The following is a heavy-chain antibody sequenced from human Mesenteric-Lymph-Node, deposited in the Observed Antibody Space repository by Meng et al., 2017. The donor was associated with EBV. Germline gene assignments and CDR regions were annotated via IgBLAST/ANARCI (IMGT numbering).Heavy chain of an antibody. J-gene: IGHJ4*02. V-gene: IGHV3-30*18. CDR3: AKDMDDSSY. CDR2: ISYDGSNK. D-gene: IGHD3-22*01. CDR1: GFTFSSYG. Sequence: QVQLVESGXGVVQPGRXLRLSCAASGFTFSSYGMHWVRQAPGKGLEWVAVISYDGSNKYYADSVKGRFTISRDNSKNTLYLQMNSLRAEDTAVYYCAKDMDDSSYWGQGTLVTVSS.